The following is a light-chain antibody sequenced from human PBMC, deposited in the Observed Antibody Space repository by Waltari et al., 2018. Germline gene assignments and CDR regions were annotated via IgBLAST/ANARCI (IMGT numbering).Light chain of an antibody. CDR2: EDS. CDR3: QSYDGSNPVV. V-gene: IGLV6-57*03. J-gene: IGLJ3*02. CDR1: SGSIASNY. Sequence: FLLTQPHSVSESPGKTVTISFTRTSGSIASNYVQWYQQRPGSAPTTVIFEDSQRPSGVPDRFSGSVDISSNSASLTISGLETEDEADYYCQSYDGSNPVVFGGGTKLTVL.